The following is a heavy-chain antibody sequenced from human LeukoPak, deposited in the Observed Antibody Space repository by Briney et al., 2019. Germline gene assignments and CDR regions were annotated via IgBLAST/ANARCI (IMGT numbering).Heavy chain of an antibody. D-gene: IGHD2-2*01. CDR3: ARDRGIVVVPAATSYNWFDP. V-gene: IGHV1-69*04. Sequence: SVKVSCKASGGSFSNYVITWVRQAPGQGLEWMGRIIPVLGVSTFAQKFQGRVTITADESTSTAYMELSSLRSEDTAVYYCARDRGIVVVPAATSYNWFDPWGQGTLVTVSS. J-gene: IGHJ5*02. CDR1: GGSFSNYV. CDR2: IIPVLGVS.